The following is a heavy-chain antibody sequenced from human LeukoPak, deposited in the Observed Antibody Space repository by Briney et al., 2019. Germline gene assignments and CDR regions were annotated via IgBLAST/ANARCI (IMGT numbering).Heavy chain of an antibody. CDR1: GFTFSGSA. Sequence: GGSLRLSCAASGFTFSGSAMHWVRQASGKGREWVGRIRSKPNSYATAYAASVKGRFTISRDDSKNTAYLQMNSLKTEDTAVYYCTTDDSGYGSWWYFDLWGRGTLVTVSS. V-gene: IGHV3-73*01. J-gene: IGHJ2*01. D-gene: IGHD5-12*01. CDR2: IRSKPNSYAT. CDR3: TTDDSGYGSWWYFDL.